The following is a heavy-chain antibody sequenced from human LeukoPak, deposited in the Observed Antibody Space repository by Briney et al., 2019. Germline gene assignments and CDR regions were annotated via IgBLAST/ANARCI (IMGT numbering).Heavy chain of an antibody. CDR2: IYYSRST. Sequence: SETLSLTCTVSGGSIRNYYWSWIRQPPGKGLEWIGYIYYSRSTNYNPSLKSRVTISVDTSKNQFSLKLSSVTAADTAVYYCASRYYDFWSGYYYWFDPWGQGTLVTVSS. D-gene: IGHD3-3*01. CDR3: ASRYYDFWSGYYYWFDP. CDR1: GGSIRNYY. V-gene: IGHV4-59*12. J-gene: IGHJ5*02.